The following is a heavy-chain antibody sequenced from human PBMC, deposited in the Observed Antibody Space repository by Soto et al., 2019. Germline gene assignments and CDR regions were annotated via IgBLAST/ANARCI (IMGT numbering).Heavy chain of an antibody. CDR3: ARDWRTGAGGIDF. D-gene: IGHD3-3*01. Sequence: HPGGSLRRSGTASGFTFNTYAMAWVRQTPGKGLEWVSTISKGAENLYYADSAKGRFTISRDNSNNRLHLQMNSLRVDDTAIYYCARDWRTGAGGIDFWGQGTLVTVSS. J-gene: IGHJ4*02. CDR2: ISKGAENL. CDR1: GFTFNTYA. V-gene: IGHV3-23*01.